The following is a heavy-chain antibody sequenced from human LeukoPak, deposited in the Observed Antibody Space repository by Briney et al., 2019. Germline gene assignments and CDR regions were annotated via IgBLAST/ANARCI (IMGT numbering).Heavy chain of an antibody. D-gene: IGHD3-10*01. CDR2: IYYSGST. CDR1: GGSISSSSYY. Sequence: SETLSLTCTVSGGSISSSSYYWGWIRQPPGKGLEWVGSIYYSGSTYYNPSLKSRVTISVDTSKNQFSLKLSSVTAADTAVYYCARGLVRVNFDYWGQGTLVTVSS. CDR3: ARGLVRVNFDY. J-gene: IGHJ4*02. V-gene: IGHV4-39*01.